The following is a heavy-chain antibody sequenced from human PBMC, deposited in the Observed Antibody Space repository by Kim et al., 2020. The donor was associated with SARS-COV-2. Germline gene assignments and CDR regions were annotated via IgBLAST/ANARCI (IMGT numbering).Heavy chain of an antibody. D-gene: IGHD2-15*01. CDR1: GFTFSSYA. J-gene: IGHJ4*02. CDR2: ISGSGGST. V-gene: IGHV3-23*01. Sequence: GGSLRLSCAASGFTFSSYAMSWVRQAPGKGLEWVSAISGSGGSTYYADSVKGRFTISRDNSKNTLYLQMNSLRAEDTAVYYCTKDRRSGGSCYLDYWGQGTLVTVSS. CDR3: TKDRRSGGSCYLDY.